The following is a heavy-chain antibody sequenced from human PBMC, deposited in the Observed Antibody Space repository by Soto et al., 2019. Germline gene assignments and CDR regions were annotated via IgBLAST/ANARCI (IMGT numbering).Heavy chain of an antibody. CDR2: INPGGVST. CDR3: ARVGDSSGWYGAGWFDP. Sequence: QVQLVQSGAEVKKPGASVKVSCKASGYTFTSYYMHWVRQAPGQGLEWMGLINPGGVSTRYAQKFPGRVTMTRDTSTSTFYMELRSLRSEDTAVYYCARVGDSSGWYGAGWFDPWGQGTLVTVSS. V-gene: IGHV1-46*01. J-gene: IGHJ5*02. D-gene: IGHD6-19*01. CDR1: GYTFTSYY.